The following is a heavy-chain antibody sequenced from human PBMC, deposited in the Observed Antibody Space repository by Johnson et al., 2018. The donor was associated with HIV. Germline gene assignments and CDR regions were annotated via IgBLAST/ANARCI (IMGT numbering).Heavy chain of an antibody. V-gene: IGHV3-11*04. J-gene: IGHJ3*02. D-gene: IGHD3-16*01. CDR3: ARGGKRVMAAFDI. CDR2: ISSSGSTI. CDR1: GFTFSDYY. Sequence: QMLLVESGGGLVKPGGSLRLSCAASGFTFSDYYMSWIRQAPGKGLEWVSYISSSGSTIYYAASVKGRFTISRDNSKNTLYLQMNSLRAEDTTVYYCARGGKRVMAAFDIWGQGTMVTVSS.